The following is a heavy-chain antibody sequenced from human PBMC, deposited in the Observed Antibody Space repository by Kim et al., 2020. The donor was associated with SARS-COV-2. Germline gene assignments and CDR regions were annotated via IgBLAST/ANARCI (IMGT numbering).Heavy chain of an antibody. CDR2: MNPNSGNT. CDR1: GYTFTSYD. Sequence: ASVKVSCKASGYTFTSYDINWVRQATGQGLEWMGWMNPNSGNTGYAQKFQGRVTMTRNTSISTAYMELSSLRSEDTAVYYCARLMVRGVILFFDYWGQGTLVTVSS. CDR3: ARLMVRGVILFFDY. V-gene: IGHV1-8*01. J-gene: IGHJ4*02. D-gene: IGHD3-10*01.